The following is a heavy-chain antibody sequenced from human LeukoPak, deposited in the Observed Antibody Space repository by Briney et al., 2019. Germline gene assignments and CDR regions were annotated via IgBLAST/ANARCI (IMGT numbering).Heavy chain of an antibody. J-gene: IGHJ4*02. Sequence: PGRSLRLSCAASGFTFSSYSMNWVRQAPGKGLEWVSSISSSSSYIYYADSVKGRFTISRDNAKNSLYLQMNSLRAEDTAVYYCARDGYGSGSYFDYWGQGTLVTVSS. CDR1: GFTFSSYS. V-gene: IGHV3-21*01. CDR3: ARDGYGSGSYFDY. D-gene: IGHD3-10*01. CDR2: ISSSSSYI.